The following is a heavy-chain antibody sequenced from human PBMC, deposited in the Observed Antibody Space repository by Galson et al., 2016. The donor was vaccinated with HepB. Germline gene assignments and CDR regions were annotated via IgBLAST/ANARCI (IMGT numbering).Heavy chain of an antibody. J-gene: IGHJ4*02. Sequence: CAISGDSVSSNSATWNWIRLSPSRGLEWLGRTYYRSKWYNDYAVSVKSRITINPYTSKNQFSLLLNSVTPVDTAVYYCARAFPGGNFDYWGQGTLVTVSS. CDR3: ARAFPGGNFDY. CDR2: TYYRSKWYN. V-gene: IGHV6-1*01. CDR1: GDSVSSNSAT. D-gene: IGHD3-3*02.